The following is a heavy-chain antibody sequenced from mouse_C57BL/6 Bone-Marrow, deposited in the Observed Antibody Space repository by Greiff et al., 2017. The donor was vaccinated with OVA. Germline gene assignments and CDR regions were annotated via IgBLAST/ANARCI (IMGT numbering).Heavy chain of an antibody. Sequence: QVQLKESGPGLVQPSQSLSITCTVSGFSLTSYGVHWVRQSPGKGLEWLGVIWSGGSTDYNAALISRLSISKDNAKSQVFFKMNRLQADDTAIYYCARDYGSSYLAWFAYWGQGTLVTVSA. CDR2: IWSGGST. CDR3: ARDYGSSYLAWFAY. D-gene: IGHD1-1*01. CDR1: GFSLTSYG. J-gene: IGHJ3*01. V-gene: IGHV2-2*01.